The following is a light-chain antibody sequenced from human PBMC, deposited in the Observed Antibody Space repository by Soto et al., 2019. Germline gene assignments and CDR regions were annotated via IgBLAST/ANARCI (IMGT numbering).Light chain of an antibody. V-gene: IGLV2-14*01. CDR3: SSYTTTSTLV. CDR1: NRDVGSYNL. Sequence: QSVLTQPASVSGSPGQSITISCIGTNRDVGSYNLVSWYQQRPGVAPKLIISEVRNRPSGISYRFTGSKSGNTAALTISGLQAEDEADYYCSSYTTTSTLVFGGGTKLTVL. CDR2: EVR. J-gene: IGLJ3*02.